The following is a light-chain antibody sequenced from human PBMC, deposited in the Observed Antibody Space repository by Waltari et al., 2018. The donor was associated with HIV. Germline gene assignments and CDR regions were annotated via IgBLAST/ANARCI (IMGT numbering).Light chain of an antibody. J-gene: IGLJ2*01. V-gene: IGLV2-14*01. CDR1: RSDAGGYNY. CDR2: DVS. CDR3: SSYTSSSTLGV. Sequence: QSALTQPASVSGSPGQSITISCTGTRSDAGGYNYVSCYQQHPGKAPKLIIYDVSNRPSGVSNRFSGSKSGNTASLTISGLQAEDEADYYCSSYTSSSTLGVFGGGTKLTVL.